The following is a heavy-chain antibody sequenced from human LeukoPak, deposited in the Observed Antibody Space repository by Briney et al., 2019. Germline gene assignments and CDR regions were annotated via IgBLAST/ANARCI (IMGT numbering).Heavy chain of an antibody. V-gene: IGHV4-39*01. CDR3: ASYGSGSYYWAAFDY. CDR2: IYYSGST. J-gene: IGHJ4*02. D-gene: IGHD3-10*01. Sequence: KPSETLSLTCTVSGGSISSSRYSWGWIRQPPGKGLEWIGSIYYSGSTYYNPSLKSRVTISVYTSRNQFSLKLSSVTAADTAVYYCASYGSGSYYWAAFDYWGQGTLVTVSS. CDR1: GGSISSSRYS.